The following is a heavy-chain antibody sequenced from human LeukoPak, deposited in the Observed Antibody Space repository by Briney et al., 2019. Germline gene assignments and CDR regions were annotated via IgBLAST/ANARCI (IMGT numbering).Heavy chain of an antibody. Sequence: GESLKISCKGSGYSFASYWIGWVRQLPGKGLEWMGIIYPGDSDTRYSPSFQGQVTISADKSISTAYLQWSSLKASDTAMYYCARQTRSSGWYAADYWGQGTLVTVSS. J-gene: IGHJ4*02. V-gene: IGHV5-51*01. D-gene: IGHD6-19*01. CDR2: IYPGDSDT. CDR1: GYSFASYW. CDR3: ARQTRSSGWYAADY.